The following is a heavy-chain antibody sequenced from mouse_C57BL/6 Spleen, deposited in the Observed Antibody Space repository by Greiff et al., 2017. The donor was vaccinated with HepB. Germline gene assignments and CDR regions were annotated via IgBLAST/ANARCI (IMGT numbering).Heavy chain of an antibody. CDR2: INPNNGGT. J-gene: IGHJ4*01. CDR1: GYTFTDYN. CDR3: ARGGWLLRSNYAMDY. D-gene: IGHD2-3*01. Sequence: EVQLQQSGPELVKPGASVKIPCKASGYTFTDYNMDWVKQSHGKSLEWIGDINPNNGGTIYNQKFKGKATLTVDKSSSTAYMELRSLTSEDTAVYYGARGGWLLRSNYAMDYWGQGTSVTVSS. V-gene: IGHV1-18*01.